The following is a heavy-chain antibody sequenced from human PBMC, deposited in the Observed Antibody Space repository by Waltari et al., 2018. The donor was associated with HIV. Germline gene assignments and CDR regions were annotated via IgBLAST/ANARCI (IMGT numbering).Heavy chain of an antibody. CDR3: ARQQQMPLAFDY. CDR1: GQGYNFLRYC. Sequence: EVLTVQSGAEAKKPGEPLNLSCLHPGQGYNFLRYCSGWVRQVPGQGLAWMGVIYPGDSDSRYAPSLQGQVTFSVDESTSSVFLHWTSLKVSDTATYYCARQQQMPLAFDYWGQGTLVTVSS. CDR2: IYPGDSDS. V-gene: IGHV5-51*01. D-gene: IGHD6-13*01. J-gene: IGHJ4*02.